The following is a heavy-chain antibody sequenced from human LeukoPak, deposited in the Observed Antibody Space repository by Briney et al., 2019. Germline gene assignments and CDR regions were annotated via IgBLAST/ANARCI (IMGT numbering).Heavy chain of an antibody. V-gene: IGHV3-23*01. CDR2: ISGSGGST. CDR3: ATSYQLLSPIRFLVVYYFDY. Sequence: GGSLRLSCAASGFTFSSYAMSWVRQAPGKGLEWVSAISGSGGSTYYADSVKGRFTISRDNSKNTLYLQMNSLRAEDTAVYYCATSYQLLSPIRFLVVYYFDYWGQGTLVTVSS. D-gene: IGHD2-2*01. CDR1: GFTFSSYA. J-gene: IGHJ4*02.